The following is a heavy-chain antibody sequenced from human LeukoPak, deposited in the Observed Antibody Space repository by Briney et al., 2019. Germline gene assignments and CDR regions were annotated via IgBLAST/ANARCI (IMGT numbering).Heavy chain of an antibody. CDR3: ARGGGSYFHY. V-gene: IGHV4-4*07. CDR1: GDSISRYY. J-gene: IGHJ4*02. CDR2: MYVGGST. Sequence: SETLSLTCTVSGDSISRYYWSWIRQPAGKGLEWIGRMYVGGSTNYNPSLKSRVTMSVDTSKNQFSLKLSSVTAADTAVYYCARGGGSYFHYWGQGTLVTVSS. D-gene: IGHD1-26*01.